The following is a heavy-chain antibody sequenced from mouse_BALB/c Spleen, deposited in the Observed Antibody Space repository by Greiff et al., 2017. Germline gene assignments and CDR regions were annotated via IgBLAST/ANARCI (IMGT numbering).Heavy chain of an antibody. D-gene: IGHD2-1*01. CDR3: ARERGNYFFYAMDY. Sequence: EVQLQESGPGLVKPSQSLSLTCSVTGYSITSGYYWNWIRQFPGNKLEWMGYISYDGSNNYNPSLKNRISITRDTSKNQFFLQLNSVTTEDTATYYCARERGNYFFYAMDYWGQGTSVTVSS. V-gene: IGHV3-6*02. CDR2: ISYDGSN. CDR1: GYSITSGYY. J-gene: IGHJ4*01.